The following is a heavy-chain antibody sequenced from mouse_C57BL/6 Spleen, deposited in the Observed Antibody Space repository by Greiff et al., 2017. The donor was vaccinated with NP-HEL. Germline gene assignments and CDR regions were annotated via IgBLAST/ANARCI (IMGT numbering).Heavy chain of an antibody. D-gene: IGHD2-3*01. V-gene: IGHV1-78*01. J-gene: IGHJ2*01. CDR3: ARKDGYYYYFDY. CDR2: IYPRDGST. Sequence: VQLQQSDAELVKPGASVKISCKVSGYTFTDHTIHWMKQRPEQGLEWIGYIYPRDGSTKYNEKFKGKATLTADKTSSTAYMQRNSLTSEDSAVYCCARKDGYYYYFDYWGQGTTLTVSS. CDR1: GYTFTDHT.